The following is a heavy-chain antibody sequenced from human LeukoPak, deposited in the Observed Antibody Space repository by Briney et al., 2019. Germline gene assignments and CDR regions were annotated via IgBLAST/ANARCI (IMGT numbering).Heavy chain of an antibody. D-gene: IGHD3-22*01. V-gene: IGHV3-74*01. CDR2: INSDGSTT. Sequence: PGGSLRLSCAASGFTFSSYWMHWVRQAPGKGLVWVSRINSDGSTTNYADSVKGRFTISRDNAKNTLYLQMNSLRAEDTAVYYCASYDTSAFGAFDIWGQGTMVTVSS. CDR3: ASYDTSAFGAFDI. CDR1: GFTFSSYW. J-gene: IGHJ3*02.